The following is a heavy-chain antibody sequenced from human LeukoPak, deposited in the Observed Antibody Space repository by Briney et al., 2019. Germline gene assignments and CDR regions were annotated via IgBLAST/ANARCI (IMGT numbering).Heavy chain of an antibody. Sequence: PSETLSLTCAVYGGSFSGYYWSWIRQPPGKGLEWIGEINHSGSTNYNPSLKSRVTISIDTSKNQFSLKLSSVTAADTAVYYCARQLMIDCYYYYYYMDVWGRGTTVTISS. CDR2: INHSGST. V-gene: IGHV4-34*01. CDR3: ARQLMIDCYYYYYYMDV. D-gene: IGHD3-22*01. J-gene: IGHJ6*03. CDR1: GGSFSGYY.